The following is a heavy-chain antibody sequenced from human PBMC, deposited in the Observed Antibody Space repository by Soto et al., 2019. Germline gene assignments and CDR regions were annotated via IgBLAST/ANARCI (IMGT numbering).Heavy chain of an antibody. J-gene: IGHJ4*02. Sequence: SETLSLTCTVSGGSISNYYWTWIRQPAGKGLEWIGRIYSSGSTNYNSSLKGRVTMSVDTSKNQFSLKLTSVTAADTAVYYCARQTTYSSSWYDYWGQGTLVTVSS. CDR2: IYSSGST. V-gene: IGHV4-4*07. CDR3: ARQTTYSSSWYDY. CDR1: GGSISNYY. D-gene: IGHD6-13*01.